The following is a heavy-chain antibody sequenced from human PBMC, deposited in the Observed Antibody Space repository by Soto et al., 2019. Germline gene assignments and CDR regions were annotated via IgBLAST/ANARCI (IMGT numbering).Heavy chain of an antibody. V-gene: IGHV4-34*02. J-gene: IGHJ5*02. CDR2: VNHTGGT. D-gene: IGHD3-3*01. Sequence: QVHLQQWGAGLLKPSETLSLTCAVYGGSVNGYYWNWIRQPPGKGLEWIGEVNHTGGTHYNPSLKSRVTMSVDTSKNQFSLRLSSVTAADTAIYYCATRITVFGLLIPPFDPWGQGTQVTVSS. CDR3: ATRITVFGLLIPPFDP. CDR1: GGSVNGYY.